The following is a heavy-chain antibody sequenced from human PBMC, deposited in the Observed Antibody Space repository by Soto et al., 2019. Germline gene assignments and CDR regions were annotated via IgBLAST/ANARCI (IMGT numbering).Heavy chain of an antibody. CDR2: IYTSGST. CDR3: ARARNSSWYRGGQNYFDY. V-gene: IGHV4-4*07. Sequence: QVQLQESGPGLVKPSETLSLTCTVSGGSISSYYWSWIRQPAGKGLEWIGRIYTSGSTNYNPSLQSRVTMSVDTSKNQFSLKLSSVTAADTAVYYCARARNSSWYRGGQNYFDYWGQGTLVTVSS. CDR1: GGSISSYY. D-gene: IGHD6-13*01. J-gene: IGHJ4*02.